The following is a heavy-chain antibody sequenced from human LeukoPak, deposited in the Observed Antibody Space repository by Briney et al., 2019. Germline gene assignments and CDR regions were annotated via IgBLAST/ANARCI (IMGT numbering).Heavy chain of an antibody. V-gene: IGHV3-74*01. J-gene: IGHJ4*02. Sequence: AGGSLRLSCAASGLTFSSHWMHWVRQAPGKGLVWVSRITNDGSSTTYADSVKGRLTISRDNAKNMLYLQVNSLRAEDTAVYYCATQQGGNPVYWGQGTLVTVSS. D-gene: IGHD1-14*01. CDR2: ITNDGSST. CDR3: ATQQGGNPVY. CDR1: GLTFSSHW.